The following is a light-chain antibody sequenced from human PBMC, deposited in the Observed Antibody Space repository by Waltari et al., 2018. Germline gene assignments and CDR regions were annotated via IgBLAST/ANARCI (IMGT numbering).Light chain of an antibody. CDR2: KAS. J-gene: IGKJ1*01. CDR3: LQYNGEPRT. V-gene: IGKV1-5*03. Sequence: DIQMTQSPSTLSASVGDRVTITCRASQNINTWLAWHQQKPGKAPNLLIYKASSLESGVPSRFSGSGSGTEFTLTISSLHPDDFATYYCLQYNGEPRTFGQGTKVEVK. CDR1: QNINTW.